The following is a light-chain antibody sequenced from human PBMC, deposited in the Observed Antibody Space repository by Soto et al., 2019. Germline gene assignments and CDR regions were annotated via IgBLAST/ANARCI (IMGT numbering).Light chain of an antibody. V-gene: IGKV3-20*01. CDR2: GAS. CDR1: QSVSSSY. CDR3: QQYRT. J-gene: IGKJ1*01. Sequence: IVLTQSPGTLSLSPGEIATLSCRASQSVSSSYLAWYQQKPGQAPRLLIYGASSRATGIPDRFSGSGSGTDFTLTISRLEPEDFAVYYCQQYRTFGQGTKVDIK.